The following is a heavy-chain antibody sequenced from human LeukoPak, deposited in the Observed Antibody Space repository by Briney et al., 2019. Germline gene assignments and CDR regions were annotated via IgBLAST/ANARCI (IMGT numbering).Heavy chain of an antibody. CDR3: ARDLDGLGGKYYFDY. CDR2: INPSGGST. V-gene: IGHV1-46*01. D-gene: IGHD3-3*01. J-gene: IGHJ4*02. Sequence: ASVKVSCKASGYTFTSYYMHWVRQAPGQGLEWMGIINPSGGSTSYAQKFQGRVTMTRDTSTSTVYMEPSSLRSEDTAVYYCARDLDGLGGKYYFDYWGQGTLVTVSS. CDR1: GYTFTSYY.